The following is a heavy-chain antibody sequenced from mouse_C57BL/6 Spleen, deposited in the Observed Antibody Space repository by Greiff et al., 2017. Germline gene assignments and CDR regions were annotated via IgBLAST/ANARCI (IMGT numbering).Heavy chain of an antibody. CDR1: GYTFTDYY. J-gene: IGHJ2*01. CDR3: ARDYGSSYDFDY. V-gene: IGHV1-76*01. D-gene: IGHD1-1*01. CDR2: IYPGSGNT. Sequence: VQLQQSGAELVRPGASVKLSCKASGYTFTDYYINWVKQRPGQGLEWIARIYPGSGNTYYNEKVKGKATLTAEKSSSTAYMQLSSLTSEDSAVYFCARDYGSSYDFDYWGQGTTLTVSS.